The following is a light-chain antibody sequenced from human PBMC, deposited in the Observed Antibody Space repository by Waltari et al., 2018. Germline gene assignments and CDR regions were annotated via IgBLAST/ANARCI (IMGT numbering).Light chain of an antibody. Sequence: QSALTQPASVSGSPGQSITIPCTGTSPYGGRFHRVPRYQQYPGKAPKLMIYEVNNRPSGVSNRFSGSKSGNPASLTISGLQAEDEADYYCCSYTSGTTRYVFGTGTGVTV. CDR2: EVN. CDR3: CSYTSGTTRYV. J-gene: IGLJ1*01. CDR1: SPYGGRFHR. V-gene: IGLV2-14*01.